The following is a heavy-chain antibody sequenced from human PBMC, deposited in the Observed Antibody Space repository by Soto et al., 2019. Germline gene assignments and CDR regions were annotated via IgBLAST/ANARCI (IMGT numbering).Heavy chain of an antibody. Sequence: GGSLRLSCAVSGVIFSSNAMHWVRQAPGKGLEWVSAISGSGGSTYYADSVKGRFTISRDNSKNTLYLQMNSLRAEDTAVYYCAKDRGTAMFQDAFDIWGQGTMVTVSS. V-gene: IGHV3-23*01. CDR1: GVIFSSNA. CDR2: ISGSGGST. D-gene: IGHD5-18*01. CDR3: AKDRGTAMFQDAFDI. J-gene: IGHJ3*02.